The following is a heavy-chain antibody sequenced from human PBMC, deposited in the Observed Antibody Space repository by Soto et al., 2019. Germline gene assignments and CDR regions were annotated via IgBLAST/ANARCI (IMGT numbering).Heavy chain of an antibody. V-gene: IGHV1-3*01. CDR1: GYTFTSYA. CDR2: INAGNGNT. D-gene: IGHD5-18*01. CDR3: ARGRTWIQLWLTAY. J-gene: IGHJ4*02. Sequence: ASVKVSCKASGYTFTSYAMHWVRQAPGQRLEWMRWINAGNGNTKYSQEFQGRVTITRDTSASTAYMELSSLRSEDTAVYYCARGRTWIQLWLTAYWGQGTLVTVSS.